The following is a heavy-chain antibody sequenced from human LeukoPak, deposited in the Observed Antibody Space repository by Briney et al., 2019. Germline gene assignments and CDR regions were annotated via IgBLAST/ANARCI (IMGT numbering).Heavy chain of an antibody. CDR1: GFAFSSYG. D-gene: IGHD6-13*01. V-gene: IGHV3-30*02. J-gene: IGHJ4*02. Sequence: PGGSLRLSCAASGFAFSSYGMHWVRQAPGKGLEWVAFIRYDGSNKYYADSVKGRFTISRDNSKNTLYLQMNSLRAEDTAVYYCAGGGGAAAGLDFDYWGQGTLVTVSS. CDR2: IRYDGSNK. CDR3: AGGGGAAAGLDFDY.